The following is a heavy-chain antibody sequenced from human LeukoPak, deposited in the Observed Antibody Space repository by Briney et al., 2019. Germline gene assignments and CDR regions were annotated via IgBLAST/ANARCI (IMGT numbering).Heavy chain of an antibody. J-gene: IGHJ6*02. CDR1: GYIFTHYW. CDR3: ARRAYYYYGMDV. V-gene: IGHV5-51*01. CDR2: IYPGDSDT. Sequence: GESLKISCQASGYIFTHYWFAWVRQLSGKGLEGMGIIYPGDSDTRYSPSFQGQVTISADKSISTAYLQWSSLKASDTAMYYCARRAYYYYGMDVWGQGTTVTVSS.